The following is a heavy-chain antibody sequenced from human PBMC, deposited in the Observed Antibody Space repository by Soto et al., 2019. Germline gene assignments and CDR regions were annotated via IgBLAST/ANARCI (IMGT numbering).Heavy chain of an antibody. Sequence: QVQLHQRGAGLLKPSETLSLTCAVSGASVSGQYWSWIRQPPGKGLEWVGEIIPTGSNTYNPSLKSRLSCSLDTSTNHFSLNLTSVSVADTAVYYCARGGISMAWNYDYYGMDVWGQGTTVTVSS. D-gene: IGHD2-8*01. CDR3: ARGGISMAWNYDYYGMDV. V-gene: IGHV4-34*01. J-gene: IGHJ6*02. CDR2: IIPTGSN. CDR1: GASVSGQY.